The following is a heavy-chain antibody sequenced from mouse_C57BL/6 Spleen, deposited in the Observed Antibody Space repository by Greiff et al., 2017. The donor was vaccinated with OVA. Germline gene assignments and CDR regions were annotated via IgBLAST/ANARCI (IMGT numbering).Heavy chain of an antibody. CDR3: ARGDYSNYDYWYFDV. CDR2: IYPGDGDT. D-gene: IGHD2-5*01. Sequence: VQLQQSGAELVKPGASVKISCKASGYAFSSYWMNWVKQRPGKGLEWIGQIYPGDGDTNYNGKFKGKATLTADKSSNTAYMQLSSLTSEDSAVYFCARGDYSNYDYWYFDVWGTGTTVTVSS. J-gene: IGHJ1*03. V-gene: IGHV1-80*01. CDR1: GYAFSSYW.